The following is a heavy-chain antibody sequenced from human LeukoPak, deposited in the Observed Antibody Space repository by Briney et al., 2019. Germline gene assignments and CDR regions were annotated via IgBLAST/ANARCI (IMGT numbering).Heavy chain of an antibody. CDR3: ARQTGSGLFILP. V-gene: IGHV4-39*01. Sequence: PSETLSLTCTVSGGSISSSSYYWGWIRQPPGKGLEWIGSIYYSGSTYYNPSLKSRVTISVDTSTNQFSLKLSSVPAADTAVYYCARQTGSGLFILPGGQGTLVSVSS. CDR2: IYYSGST. CDR1: GGSISSSSYY. J-gene: IGHJ4*02. D-gene: IGHD3/OR15-3a*01.